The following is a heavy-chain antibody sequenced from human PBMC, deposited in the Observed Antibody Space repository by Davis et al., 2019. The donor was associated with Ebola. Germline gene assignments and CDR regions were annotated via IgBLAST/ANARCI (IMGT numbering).Heavy chain of an antibody. V-gene: IGHV3-30*03. CDR1: GFTFSSYG. CDR3: ARGGDSSSSVVNYYYYYGMDV. J-gene: IGHJ6*02. D-gene: IGHD6-13*01. CDR2: ISYDGSNK. Sequence: PGGSLRLSCAASGFTFSSYGMHWVRQAPGKGLEWVAVISYDGSNKYYADSVKGRFTISRDNSKNTLYLQMNSLRAEDTAVYYCARGGDSSSSVVNYYYYYGMDVWGQGTTATVSS.